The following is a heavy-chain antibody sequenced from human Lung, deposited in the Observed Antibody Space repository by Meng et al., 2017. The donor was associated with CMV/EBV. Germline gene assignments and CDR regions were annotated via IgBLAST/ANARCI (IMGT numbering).Heavy chain of an antibody. Sequence: GGSXRLXXVASGLTFSSHPMTWVRQAPGNGLEWVSSISGSGGSTYSADSVQGRFTISRDNSKNTLYLQMSALRDEDTALYYCARGGPVAGKNWFDRWGQGTXVTVSS. D-gene: IGHD6-19*01. CDR2: ISGSGGST. CDR1: GLTFSSHP. J-gene: IGHJ5*02. CDR3: ARGGPVAGKNWFDR. V-gene: IGHV3-23*01.